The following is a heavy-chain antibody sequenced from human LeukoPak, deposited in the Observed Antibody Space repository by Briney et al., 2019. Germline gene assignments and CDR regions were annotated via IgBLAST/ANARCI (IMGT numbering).Heavy chain of an antibody. CDR2: ISTYNGNT. D-gene: IGHD2-8*02. J-gene: IGHJ4*02. CDR3: AREESGGYFDY. Sequence: ASVKVSCKASGYTFTKYDISWVRQAPGQGLEWMGWISTYNGNTNHAQKLQGRVTMTRDTSTSTVYMDLSSLRSEDTAMYFCAREESGGYFDYWGQGTLVTVSS. V-gene: IGHV1-18*01. CDR1: GYTFTKYD.